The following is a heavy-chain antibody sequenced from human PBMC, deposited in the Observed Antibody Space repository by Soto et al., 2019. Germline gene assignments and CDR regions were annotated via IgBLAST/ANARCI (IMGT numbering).Heavy chain of an antibody. CDR2: IKQDGSEK. Sequence: EVQLVESGGGLVQPGGSLRLSCAASGFTFSSYWMSWVRQAPGKGLEWVANIKQDGSEKYYVDSVKGRFTISRDNAKNSLYLQMNSLRAEDTAVYYCARDHCSSTSCYSRLHIRRKHYYYYGMDVWGQGTTVTVSS. J-gene: IGHJ6*02. CDR1: GFTFSSYW. CDR3: ARDHCSSTSCYSRLHIRRKHYYYYGMDV. D-gene: IGHD2-2*01. V-gene: IGHV3-7*03.